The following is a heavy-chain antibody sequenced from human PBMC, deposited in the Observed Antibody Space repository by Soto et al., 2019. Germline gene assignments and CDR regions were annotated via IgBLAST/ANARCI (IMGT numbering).Heavy chain of an antibody. J-gene: IGHJ6*03. D-gene: IGHD2-2*01. V-gene: IGHV1-2*04. CDR1: GYTFTGYY. CDR2: INPNSGGT. CDR3: ARDHHPEPTSQPHCSSTSCYPPYYYYMDV. Sequence: ASVKVSCKASGYTFTGYYMHWVRQAPGQGLEWMGWINPNSGGTNYAQKFQGWVTMTRDTSISTAYMELSRLRSDDTAVYYCARDHHPEPTSQPHCSSTSCYPPYYYYMDVWGKGTTVTVSS.